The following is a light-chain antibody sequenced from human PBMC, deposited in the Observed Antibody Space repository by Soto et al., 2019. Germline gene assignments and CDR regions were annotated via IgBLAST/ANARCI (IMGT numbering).Light chain of an antibody. Sequence: EIVMTQSPATLSVSPGERATLSCRASQSVSSNLAWYQQKPGQAPRLLIYGASTRATGIPARFSGSGSGTDFTLTISRMEPEDFAVYCCQQYGSSPRTFGQGTNVDI. J-gene: IGKJ1*01. V-gene: IGKV3-15*01. CDR3: QQYGSSPRT. CDR2: GAS. CDR1: QSVSSN.